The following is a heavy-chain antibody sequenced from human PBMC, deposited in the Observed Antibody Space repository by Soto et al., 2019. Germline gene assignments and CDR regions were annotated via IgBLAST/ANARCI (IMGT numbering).Heavy chain of an antibody. CDR3: AKDNSPYSGYNSFDH. J-gene: IGHJ4*02. CDR1: GFTFSGYV. CDR2: ISGSGGST. Sequence: EVRLLESGGGLIQPGGSLRLSCAASGFTFSGYVMSWVRQAPGTGLEWVSGISGSGGSTYYADSVKGRFTISRDNSKNTLYLQMNSLRAEDTAEYFCAKDNSPYSGYNSFDHWGQGIFVAVSS. V-gene: IGHV3-23*01. D-gene: IGHD5-12*01.